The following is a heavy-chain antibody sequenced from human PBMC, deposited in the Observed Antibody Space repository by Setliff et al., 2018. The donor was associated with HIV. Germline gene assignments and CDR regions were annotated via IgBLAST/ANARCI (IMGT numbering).Heavy chain of an antibody. J-gene: IGHJ4*02. CDR3: ARTMLRGVLALDS. CDR2: IYYSGTT. V-gene: IGHV4-31*03. CDR1: GGSISTGGFY. D-gene: IGHD3-10*01. Sequence: SETLSLTCTVSGGSISTGGFYWTWISHHPGKGLEWLGYIYYSGTTYYNPSLKSRLSFSLDTSKMQFSLKLGSVTAADTAVYYCARTMLRGVLALDSWGQGTVVTVSS.